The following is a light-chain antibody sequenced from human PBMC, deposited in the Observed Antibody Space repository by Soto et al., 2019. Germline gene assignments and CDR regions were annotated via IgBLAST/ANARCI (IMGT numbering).Light chain of an antibody. CDR1: KSVSSY. J-gene: IGKJ2*01. CDR2: DAS. Sequence: EIVLTQSPATLSLSPGERATLSCRASKSVSSYLAWDQQKPGQAPRLLIYDASNRATDIPARFSGSASGTDFTLTISSLEHEDLAVYYCQQRSNWSYTFGQGTKLEIK. V-gene: IGKV3-11*01. CDR3: QQRSNWSYT.